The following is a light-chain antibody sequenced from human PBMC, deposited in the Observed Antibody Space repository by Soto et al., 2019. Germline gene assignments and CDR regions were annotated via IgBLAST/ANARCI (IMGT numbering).Light chain of an antibody. CDR3: QQYNKWPRT. J-gene: IGKJ1*01. CDR1: QSVITN. V-gene: IGKV3-15*01. Sequence: EVVLTQSPATLSLSPVSRATLSCRASQSVITNLAWYQQKPGQAPRLLIYGASTRAAIIPARFSGSGSGTEFTLTISSLQSEDFAVYYCQQYNKWPRTFGQGTKVDIK. CDR2: GAS.